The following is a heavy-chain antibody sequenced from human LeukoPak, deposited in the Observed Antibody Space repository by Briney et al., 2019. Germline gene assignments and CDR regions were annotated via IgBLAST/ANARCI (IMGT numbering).Heavy chain of an antibody. CDR1: GFTFSSYA. V-gene: IGHV3-23*01. Sequence: GGSLRLSCAASGFTFSSYAMSWVRQAPGKGLEWVSAISGSGGSTYYADSVKGRFTISRDNSKNTLYLQMNSLRAEDTAVYYCARHSHYYDSSGSSWGPFDYWGQGTLVTVSS. D-gene: IGHD3-22*01. CDR2: ISGSGGST. CDR3: ARHSHYYDSSGSSWGPFDY. J-gene: IGHJ4*02.